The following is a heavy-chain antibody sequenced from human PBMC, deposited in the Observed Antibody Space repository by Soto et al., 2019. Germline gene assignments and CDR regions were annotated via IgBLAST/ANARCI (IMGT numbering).Heavy chain of an antibody. CDR1: GYTFTSYA. J-gene: IGHJ4*02. Sequence: QVQLVQSGAEVKKPGASVKVSRKASGYTFTSYAMHWVRQAPGQRLEWMGWINAGNGNTKYSQKFQGRVTITRDTSASTAYMELSSLRSEDTAVYYCARIPNTIFGVSLYYFDYWGQGTLVTVSS. CDR2: INAGNGNT. CDR3: ARIPNTIFGVSLYYFDY. V-gene: IGHV1-3*01. D-gene: IGHD3-3*01.